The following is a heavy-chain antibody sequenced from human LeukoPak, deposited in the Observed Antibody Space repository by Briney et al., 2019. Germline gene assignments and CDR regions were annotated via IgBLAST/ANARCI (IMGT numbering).Heavy chain of an antibody. V-gene: IGHV4-31*03. D-gene: IGHD4-17*01. CDR2: IYYSGST. CDR1: GGSISSGGYY. CDR3: ARSVNQYDYGDYGFLDY. Sequence: SETLSLTCTVSGGSISSGGYYWSWIRQHPGKGLEWIGYIYYSGSTYYNPSLKSRVTISVDTSKNQFSLKLSSVTAADTAVYYCARSVNQYDYGDYGFLDYWGQGTLVTVSS. J-gene: IGHJ4*02.